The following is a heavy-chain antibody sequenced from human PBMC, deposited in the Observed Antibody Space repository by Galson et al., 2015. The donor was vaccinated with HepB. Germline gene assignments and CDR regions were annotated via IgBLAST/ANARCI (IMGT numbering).Heavy chain of an antibody. J-gene: IGHJ4*02. CDR1: GFIFSGSA. D-gene: IGHD6-19*01. V-gene: IGHV3-73*01. Sequence: SLRLSCAASGFIFSGSAIHWVRQASGRGLEWVGRIRSKANDYATAYAASLKGRFTISRADSRNTAYLHMSRLKTEDTAVYYCTRLGDFSGYSSSWGQGTLVTVSS. CDR3: TRLGDFSGYSSS. CDR2: IRSKANDYAT.